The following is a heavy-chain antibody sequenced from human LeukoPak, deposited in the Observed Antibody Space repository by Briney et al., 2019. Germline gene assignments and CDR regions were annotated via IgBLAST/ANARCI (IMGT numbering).Heavy chain of an antibody. J-gene: IGHJ4*02. CDR2: IRYDGSNK. V-gene: IGHV3-30*02. D-gene: IGHD3-10*01. CDR1: GLTFSSYG. Sequence: PGGSLRLSCAASGLTFSSYGMHWVRQAPGKGLEWEAFIRYDGSNKYYADSVKGRFTISRDNSKNTLYLQMNSLRAEDTAVYYCAKDKKYYYVSGSYYVFDYWGQRTLVTVSS. CDR3: AKDKKYYYVSGSYYVFDY.